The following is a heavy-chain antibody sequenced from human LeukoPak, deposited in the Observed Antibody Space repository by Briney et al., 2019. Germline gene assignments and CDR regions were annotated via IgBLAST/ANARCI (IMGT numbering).Heavy chain of an antibody. J-gene: IGHJ4*02. D-gene: IGHD2-15*01. V-gene: IGHV1-8*02. CDR3: ASLGYCSGGSC. CDR1: GGTFSSYA. CDR2: MNPNSGNT. Sequence: ASVKVSCKASGGTFSSYAISWVRQATGQGLEWMGWMNPNSGNTGYAQKFQGRVTMTRNTSISTAYMELSSLRSEDTAVYYCASLGYCSGGSCWGQGTLVTVSS.